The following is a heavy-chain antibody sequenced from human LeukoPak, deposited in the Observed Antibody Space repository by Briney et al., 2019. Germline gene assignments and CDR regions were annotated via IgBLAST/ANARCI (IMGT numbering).Heavy chain of an antibody. Sequence: SETLSLTCTVSGGSISSSSYYWSWIRQPPGKGLEWIGEINHSGSTNYNPSLKSRVTISVVTSKNQFSLKLSSVTAADTAVYYCASSNWAWVVVAWGQGTLVTVSA. D-gene: IGHD2-21*01. CDR3: ASSNWAWVVVA. CDR1: GGSISSSSYY. J-gene: IGHJ4*02. V-gene: IGHV4-39*07. CDR2: INHSGST.